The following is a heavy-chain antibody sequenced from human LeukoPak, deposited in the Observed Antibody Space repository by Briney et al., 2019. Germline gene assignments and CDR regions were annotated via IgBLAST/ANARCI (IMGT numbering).Heavy chain of an antibody. CDR1: GFTFSSYW. J-gene: IGHJ4*02. CDR3: ARDGYSHPHGY. CDR2: IKQDGSEK. Sequence: GGSLRLSCAASGFTFSSYWMSWVRQAPGKGLEWVANIKQDGSEKYYVDSVKSRFTISRDNGKNSLYLQMNSLRAEDTAVYYCARDGYSHPHGYWGQGTLVTVSS. D-gene: IGHD5-18*01. V-gene: IGHV3-7*05.